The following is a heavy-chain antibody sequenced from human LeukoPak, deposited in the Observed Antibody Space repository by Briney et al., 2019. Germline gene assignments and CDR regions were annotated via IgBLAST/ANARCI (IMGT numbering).Heavy chain of an antibody. CDR3: ARDLIEDIAAAGTLVY. Sequence: SVKVSCKASGGTFSSYAISWVRQAPGQGLEWMGRIIPILGIANYAQKFQGRVTITADKSTSTAYMELSSLRSEDTAVYYCARDLIEDIAAAGTLVYWGQGTLVTVSS. D-gene: IGHD6-13*01. CDR1: GGTFSSYA. J-gene: IGHJ4*02. CDR2: IIPILGIA. V-gene: IGHV1-69*04.